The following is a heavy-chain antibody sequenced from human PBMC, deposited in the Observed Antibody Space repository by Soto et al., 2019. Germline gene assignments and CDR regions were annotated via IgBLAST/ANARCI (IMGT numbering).Heavy chain of an antibody. D-gene: IGHD3-10*01. CDR1: GFTFSSYA. CDR3: AKSGPYYYGSGSYYQKGVGYYYGMDV. J-gene: IGHJ6*02. Sequence: GSLRLSCAASGFTFSSYAMSWVRQAPGKGLEWVSAISGSGGSTYYADSVKGRFTISRDNSKNTLYLQMNSLRAEDTAVYYCAKSGPYYYGSGSYYQKGVGYYYGMDVWGQGTTVTVSS. V-gene: IGHV3-23*01. CDR2: ISGSGGST.